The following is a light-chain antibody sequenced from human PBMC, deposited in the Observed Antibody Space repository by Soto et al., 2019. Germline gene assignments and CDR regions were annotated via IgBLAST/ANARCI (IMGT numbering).Light chain of an antibody. CDR1: QDISSY. CDR3: QQLNDYPLT. CDR2: AAS. J-gene: IGKJ4*01. V-gene: IGKV1-9*01. Sequence: IQLTQSPSSLSSSVGDRVTITCRASQDISSYLAWYQQKPGKAPTLLIYAASTLQSGVPSRFSGSGSGTDFTLTISSLQPEDFATYYCQQLNDYPLTFGGGTKVEIK.